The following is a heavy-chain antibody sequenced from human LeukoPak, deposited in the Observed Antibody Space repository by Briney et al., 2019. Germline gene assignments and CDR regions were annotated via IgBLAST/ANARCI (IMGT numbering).Heavy chain of an antibody. J-gene: IGHJ4*02. CDR1: GFTFSSYG. CDR3: ARDVGRVGVHFDY. V-gene: IGHV3-30*02. CDR2: IRYDGSNK. D-gene: IGHD1-26*01. Sequence: GGSLRLSCAASGFTFSSYGMHWVRQAPGKGLEWVAFIRYDGSNKYYADSVKGRFTISRDNSKNTLYLQMNSLRAEDTAVYYCARDVGRVGVHFDYWGQGTLVTVSS.